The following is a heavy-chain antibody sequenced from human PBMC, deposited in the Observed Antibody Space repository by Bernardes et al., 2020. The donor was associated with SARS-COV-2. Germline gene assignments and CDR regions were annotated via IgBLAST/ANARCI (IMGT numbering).Heavy chain of an antibody. CDR1: GFTFSSYS. CDR3: AKGMSGGSGYYFDY. J-gene: IGHJ4*02. Sequence: GGSLRLSCAASGFTFSSYSINWVRQAPGKGLEWVSYISFSSSTIYYTDSVKGRFTISRDNAKNSVYLQMNSLRAEDTALCYCAKGMSGGSGYYFDYWGQGILVTVSS. D-gene: IGHD2-15*01. CDR2: ISFSSSTI. V-gene: IGHV3-48*04.